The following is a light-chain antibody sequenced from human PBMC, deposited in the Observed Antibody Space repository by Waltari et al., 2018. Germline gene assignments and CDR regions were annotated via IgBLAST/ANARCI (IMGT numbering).Light chain of an antibody. CDR2: KAS. CDR3: QQYEAFPVT. J-gene: IGKJ1*01. Sequence: DIQMTQSPSTLSASVGDRVTITCRASPSVNRWLAWYPQKPGKAPKILISKASALQNGVAPRFSGGGSGTEFTLTISNLQPDDSSTYYCQQYEAFPVTFGHGTKVEIK. V-gene: IGKV1-5*03. CDR1: PSVNRW.